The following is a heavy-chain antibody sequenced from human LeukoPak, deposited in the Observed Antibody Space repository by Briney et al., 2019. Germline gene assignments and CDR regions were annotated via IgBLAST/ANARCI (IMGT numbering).Heavy chain of an antibody. J-gene: IGHJ4*02. Sequence: GGSLRLSCAASGFTFSSYWMSWVRQAPGKGLEWVANIKKDGSEKYYVDSVKGRFTISRDNSKNTLYLQMNSLRAEDTAVYYCARAKSLRGYSYGHGDYWGQGTLVTVSS. D-gene: IGHD5-18*01. CDR2: IKKDGSEK. V-gene: IGHV3-7*03. CDR1: GFTFSSYW. CDR3: ARAKSLRGYSYGHGDY.